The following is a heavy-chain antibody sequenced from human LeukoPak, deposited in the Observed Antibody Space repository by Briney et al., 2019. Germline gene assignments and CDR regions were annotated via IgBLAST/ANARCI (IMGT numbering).Heavy chain of an antibody. CDR2: IFYSGIT. J-gene: IGHJ5*02. V-gene: IGHV4-39*01. CDR1: GASISSSSYY. CDR3: ARRADIVVVPAAQNGRNWFDP. D-gene: IGHD2-2*01. Sequence: SETLSLTCTVSGASISSSSYYWGWIRQPPGKRLEWIGTIFYSGITYYNPSLKSRVTISVDTSKNQFSLKLSSVTAADTAVYYCARRADIVVVPAAQNGRNWFDPWGQGTLVTVSS.